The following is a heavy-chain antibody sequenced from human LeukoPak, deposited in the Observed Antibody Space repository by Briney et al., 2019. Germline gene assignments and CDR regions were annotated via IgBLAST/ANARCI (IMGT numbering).Heavy chain of an antibody. CDR3: ARLTRGYSYGSNFDY. D-gene: IGHD5-18*01. Sequence: PSETLSLTCTVSGGSISSSSYYWSWLRQPPGKGLEWIGYIYYSGSTNYNPSLKSRVTISVDTSKNQFSLKLSSVTAADTAVYYCARLTRGYSYGSNFDYWGQGTLVTVSS. CDR2: IYYSGST. J-gene: IGHJ4*02. V-gene: IGHV4-61*01. CDR1: GGSISSSSYY.